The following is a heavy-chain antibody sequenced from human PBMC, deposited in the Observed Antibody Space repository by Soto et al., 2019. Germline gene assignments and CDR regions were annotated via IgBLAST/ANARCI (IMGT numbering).Heavy chain of an antibody. CDR3: ARHEILTGIYGMDV. J-gene: IGHJ6*02. CDR2: IYPGDSDT. D-gene: IGHD3-9*01. Sequence: GGSLKRSCECSGYSFTIYWIGWVVQMPGKGLEWMGIIYPGDSDTRYSPSFKCQVTIPVDKSISTAYLQWSSLKASDTAMYYCARHEILTGIYGMDVWGQGTTVTVSS. V-gene: IGHV5-51*01. CDR1: GYSFTIYW.